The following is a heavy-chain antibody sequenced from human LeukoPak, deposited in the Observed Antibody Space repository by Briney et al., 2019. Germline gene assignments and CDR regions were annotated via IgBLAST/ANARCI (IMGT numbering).Heavy chain of an antibody. V-gene: IGHV3-64D*09. Sequence: GGSLRLSCSASGFTFSNYAIHWVRQAPGKGLDYVSAISHDGSDTYYGDSVKGRFYIYRDNSQNTLYLQMSSLRLEDTAVYYCVKDSLPKSYSSSLYYAFDIWGQGTLVTVSS. D-gene: IGHD6-13*01. CDR2: ISHDGSDT. CDR3: VKDSLPKSYSSSLYYAFDI. CDR1: GFTFSNYA. J-gene: IGHJ3*02.